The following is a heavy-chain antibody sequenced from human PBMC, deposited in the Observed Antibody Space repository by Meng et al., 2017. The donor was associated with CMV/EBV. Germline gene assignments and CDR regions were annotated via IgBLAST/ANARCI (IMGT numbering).Heavy chain of an antibody. V-gene: IGHV3-7*01. CDR3: ARDPTYYYDSSGYYGLGFDY. Sequence: GESLKISCAASGFTFSSYWMSWVRQAPGKGLEWVANIKQDGSEKYYVDSVKGRFTISRDNAKNSLYLQMNSLRAEDTAVYYCARDPTYYYDSSGYYGLGFDYWGQGTLVTVSS. D-gene: IGHD3-22*01. CDR2: IKQDGSEK. J-gene: IGHJ4*02. CDR1: GFTFSSYW.